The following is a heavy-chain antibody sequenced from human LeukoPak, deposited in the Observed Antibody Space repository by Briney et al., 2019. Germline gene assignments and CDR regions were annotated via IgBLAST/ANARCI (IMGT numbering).Heavy chain of an antibody. CDR1: GGIFSSYA. Sequence: SVKVSCKASGGIFSSYAISWVRQAPGQGLEWMGRIIPILGIANYAQKFQGRVTITADKSTSTAYMELSSLRSEDTAVYYCAREQSHHHYFDYWGQGTLVTVSS. CDR2: IIPILGIA. D-gene: IGHD1-14*01. V-gene: IGHV1-69*04. CDR3: AREQSHHHYFDY. J-gene: IGHJ4*02.